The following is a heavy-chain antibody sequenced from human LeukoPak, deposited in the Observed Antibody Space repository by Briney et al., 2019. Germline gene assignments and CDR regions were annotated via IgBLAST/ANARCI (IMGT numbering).Heavy chain of an antibody. Sequence: PSETLSLTCAVDGGSFSGYYWSWIRQPPGKGLEWIGEINHSGSTNYNPSLKSRVTISVDTSKNQFSLKLSSVTAADTAVYYCARHWSESYDFWSGYRPAWMDVWGKGTTVTVSS. CDR2: INHSGST. J-gene: IGHJ6*04. V-gene: IGHV4-34*01. CDR1: GGSFSGYY. D-gene: IGHD3-3*01. CDR3: ARHWSESYDFWSGYRPAWMDV.